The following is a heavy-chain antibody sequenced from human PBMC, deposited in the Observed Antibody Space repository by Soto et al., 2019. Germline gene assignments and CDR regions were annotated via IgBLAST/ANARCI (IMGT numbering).Heavy chain of an antibody. D-gene: IGHD6-19*01. CDR1: GFTFSSYW. Sequence: GGSLRLSCEASGFTFSSYWMSWIRQAPGKGLEWVANVRQDGSQKYLVDSVKDRFTISRDNAENSMYLQMNSLTAEDTGVYYCVRDGSSGRHFDSWGEGTLVPVSS. CDR2: VRQDGSQK. V-gene: IGHV3-7*01. J-gene: IGHJ5*01. CDR3: VRDGSSGRHFDS.